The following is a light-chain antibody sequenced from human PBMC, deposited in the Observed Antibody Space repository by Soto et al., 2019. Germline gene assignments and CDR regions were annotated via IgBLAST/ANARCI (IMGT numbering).Light chain of an antibody. CDR2: DAS. CDR1: QSISSW. Sequence: DNQMTQSPSTLSASVGDRVTITCRPSQSISSWLAWYQQKPGKAPKLLIYDASSLESGVPSRFSGSGSGTEFTLTISSLQPDDFATYYCQQYNSYSWTFGQGTKVDIK. V-gene: IGKV1-5*01. J-gene: IGKJ1*01. CDR3: QQYNSYSWT.